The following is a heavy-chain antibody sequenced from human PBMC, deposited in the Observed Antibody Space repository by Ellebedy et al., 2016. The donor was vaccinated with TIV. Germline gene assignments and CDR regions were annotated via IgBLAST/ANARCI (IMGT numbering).Heavy chain of an antibody. CDR3: ARDNVLLWFGEFSGPSAAYDY. D-gene: IGHD3-10*01. CDR1: GYTFTSYG. Sequence: AASVKVSCKASGYTFTSYGISWVRQAPGQGLEWMGWISAYNGNTNYAQKLQGRVTMTTDTSTSTAYMELRSLRSDDTAVYYCARDNVLLWFGEFSGPSAAYDYWGQGTLVTVSS. CDR2: ISAYNGNT. J-gene: IGHJ4*02. V-gene: IGHV1-18*04.